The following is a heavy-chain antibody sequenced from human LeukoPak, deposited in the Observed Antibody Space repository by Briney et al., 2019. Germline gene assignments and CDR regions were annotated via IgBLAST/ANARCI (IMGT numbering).Heavy chain of an antibody. CDR3: AKGQYAYYYDSSGDTLDY. D-gene: IGHD3-22*01. V-gene: IGHV3-23*01. CDR1: GFTLSSYA. CDR2: ISGSGDST. J-gene: IGHJ4*02. Sequence: GESLRLSCAPSGFTLSSYAMSWVRPAPGKWREWVSAISGSGDSTYYADSVKGRFTISRDNSKNTLYLQMNSLRAEDTAVYYCAKGQYAYYYDSSGDTLDYWGQGTLVTVSS.